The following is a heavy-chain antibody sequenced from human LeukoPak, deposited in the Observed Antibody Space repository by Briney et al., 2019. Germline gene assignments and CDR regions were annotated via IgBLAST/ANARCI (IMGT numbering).Heavy chain of an antibody. CDR1: GGSISSSSYY. J-gene: IGHJ4*02. CDR2: IYYSGST. V-gene: IGHV4-39*01. Sequence: SETLSLTCTVSGGSISSSSYYWGWIRQPPGKGLEWIGSIYYSGSTYDNPSLKSRVTISVDTSKNQFSLKLSSVTAADTALYYCARTAYTYGYRPLFDYWAREPWSPSPQ. CDR3: ARTAYTYGYRPLFDY. D-gene: IGHD5-18*01.